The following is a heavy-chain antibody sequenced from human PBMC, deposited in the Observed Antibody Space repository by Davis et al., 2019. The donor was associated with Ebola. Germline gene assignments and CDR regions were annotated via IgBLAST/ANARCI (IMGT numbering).Heavy chain of an antibody. D-gene: IGHD3-3*01. CDR3: ARGGTIFGVVYLYYYYGMDV. V-gene: IGHV1-69*13. Sequence: SVKVSCKASGYTFTGYYMHWVRQAPGRGLEWMGGIIPIFGTANYAQKFQGRVTITADESTSTAYMELSSLRSEDTAVYYCARGGTIFGVVYLYYYYGMDVWGQGTTVTVSS. CDR1: GYTFTGYY. J-gene: IGHJ6*02. CDR2: IIPIFGTA.